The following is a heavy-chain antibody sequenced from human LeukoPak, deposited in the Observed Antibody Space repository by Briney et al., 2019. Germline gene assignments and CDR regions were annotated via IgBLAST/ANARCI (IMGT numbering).Heavy chain of an antibody. D-gene: IGHD4-17*01. J-gene: IGHJ4*02. Sequence: SETLSLTCTVSGGSIGGSFWSWIRQPPGKGLEWLGYIYYSGTTYYNPSLKSRVTISVDTSKNQFSLKLSSVTAADTAVYYCARLVRRYITVTETTVTYFEYWGQGSLATVSS. CDR1: GGSIGGSF. CDR3: ARLVRRYITVTETTVTYFEY. V-gene: IGHV4-59*01. CDR2: IYYSGTT.